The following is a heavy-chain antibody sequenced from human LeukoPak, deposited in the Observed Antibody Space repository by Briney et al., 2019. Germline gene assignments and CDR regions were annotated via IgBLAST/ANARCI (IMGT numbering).Heavy chain of an antibody. Sequence: PSETLSLTCTVSGYSISSGYYWGWIRQPPGKGLEWIGSIYHSGSTYYNPSLKSRVTISVDTSKNQFSLKLSSVTAADTAVYYCARDTGYYFGSGNYLYYFDYWGQGTLVTVSS. CDR3: ARDTGYYFGSGNYLYYFDY. CDR1: GYSISSGYY. CDR2: IYHSGST. D-gene: IGHD3-10*01. J-gene: IGHJ4*02. V-gene: IGHV4-38-2*02.